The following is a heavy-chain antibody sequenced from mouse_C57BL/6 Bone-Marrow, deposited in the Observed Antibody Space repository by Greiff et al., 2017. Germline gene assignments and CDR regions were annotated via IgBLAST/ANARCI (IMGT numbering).Heavy chain of an antibody. CDR3: ARRRGYYYGSTWYFDV. V-gene: IGHV1-81*01. CDR1: GYTFTSSG. J-gene: IGHJ1*03. Sequence: VQLQPSGAELARPGASVKLSCKASGYTFTSSGISWVKQRTGQGLEWIGEIYPRSGNTYYNEQFKGKATLTADKSSSTAYMELRSLTSEDSAVYFCARRRGYYYGSTWYFDVWGTGTTVTVSS. CDR2: IYPRSGNT. D-gene: IGHD1-1*01.